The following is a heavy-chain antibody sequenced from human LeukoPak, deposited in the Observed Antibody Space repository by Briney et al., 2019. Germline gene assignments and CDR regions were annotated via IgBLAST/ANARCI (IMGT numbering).Heavy chain of an antibody. J-gene: IGHJ4*02. CDR3: ATDLGIPPQPTLARNY. CDR2: FDPEDGET. CDR1: GYTLTELS. Sequence: ASVKVSCKVSGYTLTELSMRWVRQAPGKGLEWMGGFDPEDGETIYAQKFQGRVTMTEDTSTDTAYMELSSLRSEDTAVYYCATDLGIPPQPTLARNYWGQGTLVTVSS. D-gene: IGHD6-13*01. V-gene: IGHV1-24*01.